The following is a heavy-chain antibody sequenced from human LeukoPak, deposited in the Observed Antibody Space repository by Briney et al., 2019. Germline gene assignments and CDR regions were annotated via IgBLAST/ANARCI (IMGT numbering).Heavy chain of an antibody. J-gene: IGHJ6*02. V-gene: IGHV3-21*01. Sequence: GGSLRLSCAASGFTFSSYSMNWVRQAPGKGLEWVSSISSSSSNIYYADSVKGRFTISRDNAKNSLYLQMNSLRAEDTAVYYCARDPVPDGMDVWGQGTTVTVSS. CDR1: GFTFSSYS. CDR2: ISSSSSNI. CDR3: ARDPVPDGMDV.